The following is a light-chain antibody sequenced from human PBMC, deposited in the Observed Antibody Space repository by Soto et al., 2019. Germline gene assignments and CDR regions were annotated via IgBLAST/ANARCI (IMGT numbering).Light chain of an antibody. CDR3: QHYKIHSPWT. Sequence: VTPHPPSPLPVSAGKSATLSCTASQSVGSYLAWYQQRPGQAPRLLIYGASTMATGIPARFSGSGSGTDFTLTISSLQPEDFATYYCQHYKIHSPWTFGQGTKVDI. V-gene: IGKV3-15*01. CDR2: GAS. CDR1: QSVGSY. J-gene: IGKJ1*01.